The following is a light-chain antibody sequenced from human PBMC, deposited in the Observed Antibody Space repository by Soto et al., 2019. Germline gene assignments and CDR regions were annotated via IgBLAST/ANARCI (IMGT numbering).Light chain of an antibody. V-gene: IGKV1-5*01. CDR2: DAS. Sequence: DIQMTQSPSTLSASVGDRVTITCRASQSIARLFAWCQQKPGKAPKVLIYDASTLESGVPPRFSGSGSGTEFTLTISSLQPDDSATYYCQQYNPYSWTFGQGTKVEI. CDR1: QSIARL. CDR3: QQYNPYSWT. J-gene: IGKJ1*01.